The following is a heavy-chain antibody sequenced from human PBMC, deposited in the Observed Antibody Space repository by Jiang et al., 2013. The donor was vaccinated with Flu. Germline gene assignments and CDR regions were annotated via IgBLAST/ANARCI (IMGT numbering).Heavy chain of an antibody. Sequence: VQLLESGGGVVQPGRSLRLSCAASGFTFSSYAMHWVRQAPGKGLEWVAVISYDGSNKYYADSVKGRFTISRDNSKNTLYLQMNSLRAEDTAVYYCARAGRYYDYVWGSYDYFDYWGQGTLVTVSS. J-gene: IGHJ4*02. D-gene: IGHD3-16*01. CDR3: ARAGRYYDYVWGSYDYFDY. V-gene: IGHV3-30-3*01. CDR1: GFTFSSYA. CDR2: ISYDGSNK.